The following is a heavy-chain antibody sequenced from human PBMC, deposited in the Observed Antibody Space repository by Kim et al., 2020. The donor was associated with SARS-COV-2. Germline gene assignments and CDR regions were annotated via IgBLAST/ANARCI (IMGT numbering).Heavy chain of an antibody. CDR1: GFTFSSYW. D-gene: IGHD2-21*02. CDR2: INSDGSST. V-gene: IGHV3-74*01. Sequence: GGSLRLSCAASGFTFSSYWMHCVRQAPGKGLVWVSRINSDGSSTSYADSVKGRFTISRDNAKNTLYLQMNSLRAEDTAVYYCARAWVVTAKNWFDPWGQGTLVTVSS. J-gene: IGHJ5*02. CDR3: ARAWVVTAKNWFDP.